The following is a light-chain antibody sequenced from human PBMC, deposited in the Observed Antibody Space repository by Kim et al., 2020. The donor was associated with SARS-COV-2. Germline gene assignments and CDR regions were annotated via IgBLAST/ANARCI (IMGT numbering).Light chain of an antibody. CDR1: SGHGSDA. V-gene: IGLV4-69*01. J-gene: IGLJ3*02. CDR2: LSSDGGH. Sequence: ASVQLTCTLSSGHGSDAIAWHQQQPGEGPRYVVKLSSDGGHSKGVGIPDRFSGSSSGAARFLTISSLQSEDEADYYCQTWGAGIQVFGGGTQLTVL. CDR3: QTWGAGIQV.